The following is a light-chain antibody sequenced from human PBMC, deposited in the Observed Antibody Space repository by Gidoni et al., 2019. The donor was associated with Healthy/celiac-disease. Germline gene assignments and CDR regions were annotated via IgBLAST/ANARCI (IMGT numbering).Light chain of an antibody. CDR3: CSYAGSSTYVV. V-gene: IGLV2-23*01. CDR2: EGS. J-gene: IGLJ2*01. CDR1: SSDVGIYNL. Sequence: QSALTQPASVSGSPGQSITISCPGTSSDVGIYNLVSWYQQHPGKAPKRMIYEGSKRPSGVSNRFSGSKSGNTASLTISGLQAEDEADYYCCSYAGSSTYVVFGGGTKLTVL.